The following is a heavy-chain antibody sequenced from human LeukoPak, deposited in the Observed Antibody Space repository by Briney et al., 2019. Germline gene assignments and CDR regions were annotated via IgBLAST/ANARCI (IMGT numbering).Heavy chain of an antibody. J-gene: IGHJ4*02. D-gene: IGHD3-16*02. CDR2: ISGDGGST. CDR3: AKDASGSRLGELSLFWYFDY. CDR1: GFTSDVYA. Sequence: GGSLRLSCAASGFTSDVYAMHSVRQAPGKGLEWVSLISGDGGSTYYADSVKGRFTISRDNSKNSLYLQMNSLRTEDTALYYCAKDASGSRLGELSLFWYFDYWGQGTLVTVSS. V-gene: IGHV3-43*02.